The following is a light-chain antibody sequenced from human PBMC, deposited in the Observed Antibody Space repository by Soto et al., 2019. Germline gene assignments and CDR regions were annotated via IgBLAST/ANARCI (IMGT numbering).Light chain of an antibody. CDR3: AACDDSLNGRV. CDR1: NSNIGSNT. Sequence: QSVLTQPPSASGTPGQRVTISCAGSNSNIGSNTVNWYQQLPGTAPKLLIYYDNLRPSGVPDRISGSKSGTSASLAISGLQSDDEDDYYCAACDDSLNGRVLGNGNKVTVL. J-gene: IGLJ1*01. CDR2: YDN. V-gene: IGLV1-44*01.